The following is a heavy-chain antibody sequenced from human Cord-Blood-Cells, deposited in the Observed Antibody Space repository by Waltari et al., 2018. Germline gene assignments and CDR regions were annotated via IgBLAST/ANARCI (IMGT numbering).Heavy chain of an antibody. CDR1: GYTFTGYY. J-gene: IGHJ3*02. D-gene: IGHD6-6*01. CDR2: INPNSGGT. V-gene: IGHV1-2*06. Sequence: QVQLVQSGAAVQKPGASVKVSCKASGYTFTGYYMHWVRQAPGQGLEWMGRINPNSGGTNYAQKFQGRVTMTRDTSISTAYMELSRLRSDDTAVYYCARESIAARFAFDIWGQGTMVTVSS. CDR3: ARESIAARFAFDI.